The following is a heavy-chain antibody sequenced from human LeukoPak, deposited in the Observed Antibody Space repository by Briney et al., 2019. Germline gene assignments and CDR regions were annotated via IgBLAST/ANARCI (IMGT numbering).Heavy chain of an antibody. CDR3: ARAQHQITMIVVVRGAFDI. CDR2: IIPIFGTA. D-gene: IGHD3-22*01. Sequence: ASVKVSCKASGGTFSSYAISWVRQAPGQGLEWMGGIIPIFGTANYAQKFQGRVTITADKSTSTAYMELSSLRSEDTAVYYCARAQHQITMIVVVRGAFDIWGQGTMVTVSS. J-gene: IGHJ3*02. V-gene: IGHV1-69*06. CDR1: GGTFSSYA.